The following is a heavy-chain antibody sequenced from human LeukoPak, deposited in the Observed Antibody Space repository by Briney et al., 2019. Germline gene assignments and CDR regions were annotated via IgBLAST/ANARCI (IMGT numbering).Heavy chain of an antibody. D-gene: IGHD3-22*01. Sequence: SETLSITCTVSGGSVSSGNYYWSWIRQPPGKGLDWIGYIYYSGSTNYNPSLKSRVTISVDTSKNQFSLRLSSVTAADTAVYYCARDPSGYFNYWGQGTLATVSS. V-gene: IGHV4-61*01. CDR2: IYYSGST. CDR1: GGSVSSGNYY. J-gene: IGHJ4*02. CDR3: ARDPSGYFNY.